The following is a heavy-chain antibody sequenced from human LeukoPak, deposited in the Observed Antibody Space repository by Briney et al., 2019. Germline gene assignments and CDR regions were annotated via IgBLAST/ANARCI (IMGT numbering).Heavy chain of an antibody. CDR3: ARGEHDWNKEGDAFDI. CDR2: IYTSGST. V-gene: IGHV4-61*02. Sequence: SETLSLTCTVSGGSISSGSYYWSWIRQPAGKGLEWIGRIYTSGSTNYNPSLKSRVTISVDTSKNQFSLKLSSVTAADTAVYYCARGEHDWNKEGDAFDIWGQGTMDTVSS. CDR1: GGSISSGSYY. D-gene: IGHD1/OR15-1a*01. J-gene: IGHJ3*02.